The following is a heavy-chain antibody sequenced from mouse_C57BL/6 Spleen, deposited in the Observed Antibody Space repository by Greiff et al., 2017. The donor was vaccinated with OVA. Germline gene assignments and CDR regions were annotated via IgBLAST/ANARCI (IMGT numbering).Heavy chain of an antibody. CDR1: GYSITSGYD. CDR2: ISYSGST. Sequence: EVQLQESGPGMVKPSQSLSLTCTVTGYSITSGYDWHWIRHFPGNKLEWMGYISYSGSTNYNPSLKSRISITHDTSKNHFFLKLNSVTTEDTATYCCARGDYYGSSYGPNAMDYWGQGTSVTVSS. CDR3: ARGDYYGSSYGPNAMDY. D-gene: IGHD1-1*01. J-gene: IGHJ4*01. V-gene: IGHV3-1*01.